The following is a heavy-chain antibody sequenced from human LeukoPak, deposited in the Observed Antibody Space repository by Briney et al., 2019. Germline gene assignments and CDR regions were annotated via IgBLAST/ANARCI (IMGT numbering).Heavy chain of an antibody. CDR1: GGTFSSYA. CDR3: ARDQVPHSSSSFDY. V-gene: IGHV1-69*01. J-gene: IGHJ4*02. D-gene: IGHD6-13*01. Sequence: SVKVSCKASGGTFSSYAISWVRQDPGQGLAWMGGIIPIFGTANYAQKFQGRVTITADESTSTAYMELSSLRSEDTAVYYCARDQVPHSSSSFDYWGQGTLVTVSS. CDR2: IIPIFGTA.